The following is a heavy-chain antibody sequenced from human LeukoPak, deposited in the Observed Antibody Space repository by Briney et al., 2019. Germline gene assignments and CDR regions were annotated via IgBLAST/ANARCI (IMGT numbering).Heavy chain of an antibody. CDR2: INYSGST. J-gene: IGHJ4*02. V-gene: IGHV4-59*12. CDR1: GGSISSYY. Sequence: NPSETLSLTCTVSGGSISSYYWSWIRQPPGKGLEWMGYINYSGSTNYHPSLKSRVTMSVGTSKNQFSLKLMSVTAADTAVYYCAGGGGYYYDSSGYYSVVPLDYWGQGTLVTVSS. D-gene: IGHD3-22*01. CDR3: AGGGGYYYDSSGYYSVVPLDY.